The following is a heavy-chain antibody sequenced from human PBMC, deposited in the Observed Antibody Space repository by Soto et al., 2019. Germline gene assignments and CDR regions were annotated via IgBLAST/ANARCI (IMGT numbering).Heavy chain of an antibody. J-gene: IGHJ4*02. D-gene: IGHD1-26*01. Sequence: SETLSLTCAVYGGSFIGYYWSWIRQPPGKGLEWIGEINHSGSTNYNPSLKSRVTISVDTSKNQFSLKLSSVTAADTAVYYCARGPGGSYNPPHYWGQGTLVTVSS. V-gene: IGHV4-34*01. CDR2: INHSGST. CDR3: ARGPGGSYNPPHY. CDR1: GGSFIGYY.